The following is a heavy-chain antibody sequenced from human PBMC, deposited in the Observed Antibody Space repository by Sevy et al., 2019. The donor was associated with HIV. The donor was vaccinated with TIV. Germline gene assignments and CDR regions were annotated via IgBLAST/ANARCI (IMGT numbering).Heavy chain of an antibody. CDR1: GFTFSSYA. V-gene: IGHV3-30-3*01. Sequence: GGSLRLSCAASGFTFSSYAMHWVRQAPGKGLEWVAVISYDGSNKYYAGSVKGRFTISRDNSKNTLYLQMNSLRAEDTDVYYCARAPRYYYDSSGDSDYWGQGTLVTVSS. CDR2: ISYDGSNK. D-gene: IGHD3-22*01. CDR3: ARAPRYYYDSSGDSDY. J-gene: IGHJ4*02.